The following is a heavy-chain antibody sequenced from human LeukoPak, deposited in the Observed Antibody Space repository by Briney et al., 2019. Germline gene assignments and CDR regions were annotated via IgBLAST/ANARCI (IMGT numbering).Heavy chain of an antibody. CDR1: GGSISSYY. D-gene: IGHD6-13*01. Sequence: PSETLSLTCTVSGGSISSYYWSWIRQPPGKGLEWIGYIYYSGSTNYNPSLKSRVTISVDTSKNQFSLKLSSVTAADTAVYYCARLKRSSSWYFDYWGQGTLVTVSS. CDR2: IYYSGST. V-gene: IGHV4-59*08. CDR3: ARLKRSSSWYFDY. J-gene: IGHJ4*02.